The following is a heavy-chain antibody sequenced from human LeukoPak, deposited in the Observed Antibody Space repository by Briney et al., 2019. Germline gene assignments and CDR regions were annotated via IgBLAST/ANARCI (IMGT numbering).Heavy chain of an antibody. J-gene: IGHJ4*02. CDR2: IYSGGST. CDR1: GFTVSSNF. D-gene: IGHD4-17*01. V-gene: IGHV3-53*01. Sequence: GGSLRLSCAASGFTVSSNFMGWDRQAPGKGLEWVSVIYSGGSTYYADSVKGRFTISRDNSKNTLYLQMKSLAAEDTAVYYCARLDGPTVTSFDYWGQGTLVTVSS. CDR3: ARLDGPTVTSFDY.